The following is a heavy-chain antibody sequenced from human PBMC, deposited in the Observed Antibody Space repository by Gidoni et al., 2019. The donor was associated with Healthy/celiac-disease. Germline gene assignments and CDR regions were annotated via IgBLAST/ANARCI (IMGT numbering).Heavy chain of an antibody. CDR2: ISYDGSNK. Sequence: QVQLVESGGGVVQPGRSLSLSFAASGFTFSRYGMHWVRQAPGKGLEWVAFISYDGSNKYYADSVKGRFTISRDNSKNTLYLQMNSLRAEDTAVYYCAKAYYDFWSGYWGTDYWGQGTLVTVSS. J-gene: IGHJ4*02. CDR3: AKAYYDFWSGYWGTDY. D-gene: IGHD3-3*01. V-gene: IGHV3-30*18. CDR1: GFTFSRYG.